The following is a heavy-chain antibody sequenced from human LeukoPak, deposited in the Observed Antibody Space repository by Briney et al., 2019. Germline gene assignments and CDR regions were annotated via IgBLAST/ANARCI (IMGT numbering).Heavy chain of an antibody. D-gene: IGHD1-1*01. Sequence: GASVKVSCKASGDIFRRYGVTWARQAPGQGPEWMGWVRPYNGDPEYAQKFQGRVTMSTDTSTDTSYMELRSLGSDDTAVYYCARPYSANWHPHPYRMDVRGQGTTVIVSS. CDR1: GDIFRRYG. CDR2: VRPYNGDP. J-gene: IGHJ6*02. CDR3: ARPYSANWHPHPYRMDV. V-gene: IGHV1-18*04.